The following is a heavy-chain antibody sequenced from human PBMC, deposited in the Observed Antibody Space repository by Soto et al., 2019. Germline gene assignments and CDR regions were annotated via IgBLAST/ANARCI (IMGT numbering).Heavy chain of an antibody. Sequence: GASVKVSCKASGYTFTGYYMHWVRQAPGQGLEWMGWINPNSGGTNYAQKVQGRVTMTRDTSISTAYMELGRLRSDDTAVYYCARRDTAMVCSIDYWGQGTLVTVSS. CDR3: ARRDTAMVCSIDY. V-gene: IGHV1-2*02. J-gene: IGHJ4*02. CDR1: GYTFTGYY. D-gene: IGHD5-18*01. CDR2: INPNSGGT.